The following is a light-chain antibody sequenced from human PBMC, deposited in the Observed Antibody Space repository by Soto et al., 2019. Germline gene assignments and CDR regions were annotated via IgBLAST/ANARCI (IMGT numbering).Light chain of an antibody. CDR1: SSEVGSYNL. CDR2: EVS. Sequence: QSALTQPASVSGSPGQSITISCTGTSSEVGSYNLVSWYQQHPGKAPKLMIYEVSKRPSGVSNRFSGSKSGNTASLTISGLQAEDEADYYCCSYAGSSYVVFGGGTKLTVL. V-gene: IGLV2-23*02. J-gene: IGLJ2*01. CDR3: CSYAGSSYVV.